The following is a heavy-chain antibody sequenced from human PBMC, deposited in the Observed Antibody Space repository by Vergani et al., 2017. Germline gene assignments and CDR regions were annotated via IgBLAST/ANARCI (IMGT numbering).Heavy chain of an antibody. CDR2: IKQDGSEK. Sequence: EVQLVESGGGLVKPGGSLRLSCAASGFTFSSYWMSWVRQAPGKGLEWVANIKQDGSEKYYVDSVKGRFTISRDNAKNSLYLQMNSLRAEDTAVYYCARGPSQYGDFVLEYFQHWGQGTLVTVSS. D-gene: IGHD4-17*01. CDR1: GFTFSSYW. V-gene: IGHV3-7*01. CDR3: ARGPSQYGDFVLEYFQH. J-gene: IGHJ1*01.